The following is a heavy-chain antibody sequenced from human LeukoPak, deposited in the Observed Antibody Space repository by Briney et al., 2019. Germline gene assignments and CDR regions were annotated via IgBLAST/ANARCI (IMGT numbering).Heavy chain of an antibody. Sequence: TASETLSLTCTVSGGSISSSSYYWGWIRQPPGKGLEWIGYIYYTGSTNYNPSLKSRVTISVDTSKNQFSLKLSSVTAADTAFYYCARSFYYGSGSYGQPQTGWFDPWGLGTLVTVSS. J-gene: IGHJ5*02. CDR1: GGSISSSSYY. D-gene: IGHD3-10*01. CDR3: ARSFYYGSGSYGQPQTGWFDP. CDR2: IYYTGST. V-gene: IGHV4-61*05.